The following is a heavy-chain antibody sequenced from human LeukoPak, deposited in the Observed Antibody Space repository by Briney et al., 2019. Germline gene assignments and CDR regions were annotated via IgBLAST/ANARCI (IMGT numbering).Heavy chain of an antibody. D-gene: IGHD6-19*01. CDR1: GYRFSTYW. Sequence: GESLKISCKGIGYRFSTYWIGWVRQMPGKGLEWMGIMYPGDSDTRYRRSFQGQVTISADKSISTTYLQWSSLKASDTAIYYCAVVYSSGWAIDFWGQGTLVTVSS. CDR3: AVVYSSGWAIDF. V-gene: IGHV5-51*01. J-gene: IGHJ4*02. CDR2: MYPGDSDT.